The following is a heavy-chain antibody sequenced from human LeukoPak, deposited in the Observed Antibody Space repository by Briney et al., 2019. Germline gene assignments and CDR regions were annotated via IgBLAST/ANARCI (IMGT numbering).Heavy chain of an antibody. CDR3: ARTDGTIGGYFDY. Sequence: TLSLTCTVSGGSISSGSYYWSWIRQPAGKGLEWIGRIYTSGSTNYNPSLKSRVTISVDTSKNQFSLKLSSVTAADTAVYYCARTDGTIGGYFDYWGQGTLVTVSS. CDR1: GGSISSGSYY. D-gene: IGHD1-7*01. V-gene: IGHV4-61*02. CDR2: IYTSGST. J-gene: IGHJ4*02.